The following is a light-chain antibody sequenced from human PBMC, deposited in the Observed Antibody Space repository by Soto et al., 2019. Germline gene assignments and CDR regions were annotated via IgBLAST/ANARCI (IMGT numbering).Light chain of an antibody. CDR1: QSVSSD. J-gene: IGKJ2*01. V-gene: IGKV3-15*01. Sequence: EIVMTQSPATLSVAPGERATLSCRASQSVSSDLAWYQQKPGQAPRLLIYAASTRATGVPARFSGSGSGTEFTLTISSLQSDDSAVYFCQQYDTWPPYTFGQGTELEIK. CDR3: QQYDTWPPYT. CDR2: AAS.